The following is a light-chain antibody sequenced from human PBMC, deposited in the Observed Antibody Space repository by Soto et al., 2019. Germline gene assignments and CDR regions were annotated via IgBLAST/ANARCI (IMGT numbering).Light chain of an antibody. V-gene: IGKV1-5*03. CDR2: KAS. CDR1: QSSSSW. J-gene: IGKJ1*01. Sequence: QLSPSLSTFFETVCARVPITCGASQSSSSWLDWYQQKPGKAPKRLIYKASTLNSGVPSRFSGSGSGTEFTLTISSLQPDDFAIYYCPHYTKWPRPFGQGTKVDI. CDR3: PHYTKWPRP.